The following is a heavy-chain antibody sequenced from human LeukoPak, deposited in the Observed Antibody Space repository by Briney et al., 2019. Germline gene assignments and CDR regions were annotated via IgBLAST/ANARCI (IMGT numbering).Heavy chain of an antibody. Sequence: GGSLRLSCAASGFTFSSYGMHWLRQAPGKGLELVAVISYDGSNKYCADSVKGGFTISRDNSKNTLYLQMNSLRAEDTAVYYCARPYSSGWYVDFQHWGQGTLVTVSS. CDR1: GFTFSSYG. CDR2: ISYDGSNK. D-gene: IGHD6-19*01. J-gene: IGHJ1*01. V-gene: IGHV3-30*03. CDR3: ARPYSSGWYVDFQH.